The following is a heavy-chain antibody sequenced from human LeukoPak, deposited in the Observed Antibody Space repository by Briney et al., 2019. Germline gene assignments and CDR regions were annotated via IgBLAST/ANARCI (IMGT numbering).Heavy chain of an antibody. Sequence: GESLKISCAASGFTFSSNAMSWVRQAPGKGLEWVSAISGTGSSIYFADSVKGRFTISRDNSKNTLYLQMNSLRAEDTAVYYCAKDRWQWQFDYWGQGTLVTVSS. J-gene: IGHJ4*02. V-gene: IGHV3-23*01. CDR2: ISGTGSSI. CDR1: GFTFSSNA. CDR3: AKDRWQWQFDY. D-gene: IGHD6-19*01.